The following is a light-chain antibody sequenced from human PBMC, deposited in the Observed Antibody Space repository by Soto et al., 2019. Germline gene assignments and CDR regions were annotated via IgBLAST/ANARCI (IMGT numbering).Light chain of an antibody. V-gene: IGKV3D-15*01. CDR1: QYISSN. CDR3: QQYHNWPLT. J-gene: IGKJ4*01. CDR2: GAS. Sequence: EIVMTQSPATLSVSPGERASLSCRASQYISSNLAWYQQKPGQAPRLLIYGASTRATGIPARFSVSGSGTEFTLIISSLQSEDFAVYYCQQYHNWPLTFGGGTNVEIK.